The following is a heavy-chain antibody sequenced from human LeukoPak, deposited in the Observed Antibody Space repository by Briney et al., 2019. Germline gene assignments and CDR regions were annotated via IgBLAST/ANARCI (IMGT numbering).Heavy chain of an antibody. V-gene: IGHV3-23*01. CDR1: GFTFSSNA. CDR2: ISGSGGST. CDR3: AKVGQWLVH. D-gene: IGHD6-19*01. Sequence: WGSLRLSCAASGFTFSSNAMSWDRQAPGRGLDWVSAISGSGGSTYYADSVKGRFTISIDNSKNTLYLRMNSLRAEDTAVYYCAKVGQWLVHWGQGTLVTVSS. J-gene: IGHJ4*02.